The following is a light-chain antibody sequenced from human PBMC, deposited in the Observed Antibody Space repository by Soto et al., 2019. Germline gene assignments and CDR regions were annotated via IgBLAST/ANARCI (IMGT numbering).Light chain of an antibody. V-gene: IGLV2-14*03. CDR2: DVS. Sequence: QSALTQPASVSGSPGQSITISCTGTSSDVGGYNYVSWYQQHPGKAPRLMIYDVSTRPSGVSNRFSGSKSGNTGSLIISGLQADQEADSYCRSYTPSRSYVFGSGTKVTGL. J-gene: IGLJ1*01. CDR3: RSYTPSRSYV. CDR1: SSDVGGYNY.